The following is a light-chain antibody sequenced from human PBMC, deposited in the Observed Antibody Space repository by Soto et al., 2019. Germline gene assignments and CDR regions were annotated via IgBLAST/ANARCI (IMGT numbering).Light chain of an antibody. CDR1: QSISNS. Sequence: DIQMTQTPSTRSASVGDRVTMTCRASQSISNSLAWYQQKPGKAPKLLIYRASALQSGVPSRFSGSGSGTEFTLTIDSLQPDDFATYYCQQYNSYPLTFGGGTKVDIK. CDR3: QQYNSYPLT. V-gene: IGKV1-5*03. J-gene: IGKJ4*01. CDR2: RAS.